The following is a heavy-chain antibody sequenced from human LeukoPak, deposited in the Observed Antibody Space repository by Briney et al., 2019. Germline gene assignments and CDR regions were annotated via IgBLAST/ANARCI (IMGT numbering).Heavy chain of an antibody. CDR3: ARDPGYSGYDFQGQGDPAFDP. V-gene: IGHV4-30-2*01. J-gene: IGHJ5*02. CDR1: GGSITSGGYY. CDR2: IYHSGST. D-gene: IGHD5-12*01. Sequence: MSSETLSLTCTVSGGSITSGGYYWSWIRQPPGKGLEWIGYIYHSGSTYHNPSLKSRVTISVDRSKNQFSLKLSSVTAADTAVYYCARDPGYSGYDFQGQGDPAFDPWGQGTLVTVSS.